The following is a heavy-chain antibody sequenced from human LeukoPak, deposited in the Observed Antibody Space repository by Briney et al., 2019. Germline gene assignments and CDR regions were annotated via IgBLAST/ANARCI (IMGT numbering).Heavy chain of an antibody. J-gene: IGHJ5*02. CDR1: GYTFTGYY. CDR2: INPNSGGT. D-gene: IGHD2-15*01. CDR3: ARDRGWQNWFDP. V-gene: IGHV1-2*02. Sequence: ASVKVSCKASGYTFTGYYMHWVRQAPGQGLEWMGWINPNSGGTNYAQKFQGRVTMTRDTSISTAYMELRSLRSDDTAVYYCARDRGWQNWFDPWGQGTLVTVSS.